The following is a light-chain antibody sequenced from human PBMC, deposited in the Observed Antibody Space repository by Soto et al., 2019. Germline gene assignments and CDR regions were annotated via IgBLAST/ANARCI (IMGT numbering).Light chain of an antibody. Sequence: DIQMTQSPSTLSASVGERVTITGRASQSISSWLAWYQQKPGKAPKLLIYDASSLESGVPSRFSGSGSGTEFTLTISSLQPDDFATYSCQQYNSYSGTFGQGTKVDIK. CDR1: QSISSW. J-gene: IGKJ1*01. CDR3: QQYNSYSGT. CDR2: DAS. V-gene: IGKV1-5*01.